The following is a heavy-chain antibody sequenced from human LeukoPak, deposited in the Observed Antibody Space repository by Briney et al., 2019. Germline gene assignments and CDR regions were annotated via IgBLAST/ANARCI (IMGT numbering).Heavy chain of an antibody. V-gene: IGHV3-9*01. Sequence: GRSLRLSCAASGFTFDDYAMHWVRQAPGKGLEWVSGISWNSGSIGYADSVKGRFTISRDNAQNSLYLQMNSLRAEDTALYYCAKDKGTLLWFGELSAWGQGTLVTVSS. CDR2: ISWNSGSI. CDR1: GFTFDDYA. D-gene: IGHD3-10*01. J-gene: IGHJ5*02. CDR3: AKDKGTLLWFGELSA.